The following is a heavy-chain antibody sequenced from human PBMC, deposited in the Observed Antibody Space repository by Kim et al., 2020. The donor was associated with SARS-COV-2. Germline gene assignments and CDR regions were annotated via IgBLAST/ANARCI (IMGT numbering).Heavy chain of an antibody. Sequence: SLKSRVTISVDASKNQFSLKLSSVTAADTAVYYCARGWGLYSSSLPDFDYWGQGTLVTVSS. D-gene: IGHD6-6*01. V-gene: IGHV4-34*01. CDR3: ARGWGLYSSSLPDFDY. J-gene: IGHJ4*02.